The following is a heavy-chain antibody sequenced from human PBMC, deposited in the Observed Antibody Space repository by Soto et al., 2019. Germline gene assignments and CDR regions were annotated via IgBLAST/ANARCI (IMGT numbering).Heavy chain of an antibody. V-gene: IGHV3-53*01. J-gene: IGHJ6*02. Sequence: PGGSLRLSCAASGFTVSSNCMSWVRQAPGKGLEWVSVIYSGGSTYYADSVKGRFTISRDNSKNTLYLQMNSLRAEDTAVYYCASFGVVLPPYYYYGMDVWGQGTTVTVS. CDR2: IYSGGST. CDR3: ASFGVVLPPYYYYGMDV. CDR1: GFTVSSNC. D-gene: IGHD3-3*01.